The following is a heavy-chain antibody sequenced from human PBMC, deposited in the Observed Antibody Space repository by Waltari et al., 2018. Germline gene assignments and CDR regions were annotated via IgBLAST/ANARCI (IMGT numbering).Heavy chain of an antibody. CDR2: IYTSGST. CDR3: ARGGGSGRYPYDY. CDR1: GGSISSGSYY. V-gene: IGHV4-61*02. J-gene: IGHJ4*01. D-gene: IGHD3-10*01. Sequence: QVQLQESGPGLVKPSQTLSLTCTVPGGSISSGSYYWSWIRQSAGKGLEWIGRIYTSGSTNYSPCLRSRGTTSVDTYKNQFSLKLSLVTAADSAVYYCARGGGSGRYPYDYWGHGTLVTVSS.